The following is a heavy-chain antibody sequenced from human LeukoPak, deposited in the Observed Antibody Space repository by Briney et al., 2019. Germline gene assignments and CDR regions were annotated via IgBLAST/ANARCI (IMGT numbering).Heavy chain of an antibody. Sequence: GWSLRLSCAASGFTFSRYVMRWVRQTPGKGLEWVSAISESGGGTYYSDSVKGRFTTSRDNSKSTVYLHMNSLRVDDTAIYYCAKGVGGSSSDSWGQGTLVTVSS. V-gene: IGHV3-23*01. J-gene: IGHJ4*02. D-gene: IGHD2-2*01. CDR1: GFTFSRYV. CDR3: AKGVGGSSSDS. CDR2: ISESGGGT.